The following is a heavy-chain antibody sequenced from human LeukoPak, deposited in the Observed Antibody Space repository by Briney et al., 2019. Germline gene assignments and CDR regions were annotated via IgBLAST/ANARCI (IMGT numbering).Heavy chain of an antibody. J-gene: IGHJ6*03. Sequence: GGSLRLSCAASGFTFSSYEMNWVRQAPGKGLEWVSYISSSGSTIYYADSVKGRFTISRDNAKNSLYLQMNSLRAEDTALYYCARDTVRVVIAAYYYYMDVWGKGTTVTVSS. CDR2: ISSSGSTI. V-gene: IGHV3-48*03. D-gene: IGHD3-22*01. CDR3: ARDTVRVVIAAYYYYMDV. CDR1: GFTFSSYE.